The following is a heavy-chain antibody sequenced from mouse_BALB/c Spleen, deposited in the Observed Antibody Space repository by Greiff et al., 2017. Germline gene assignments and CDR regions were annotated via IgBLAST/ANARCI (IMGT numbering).Heavy chain of an antibody. CDR2: ISSGGGST. D-gene: IGHD1-2*01. J-gene: IGHJ4*01. CDR1: GFAFSSYD. Sequence: EVHLVESGGGLVKPGGSLKLSCAASGFAFSSYDMSWVRQTPEKRLEWVAYISSGGGSTYYPDTVKGRFTISRDNAKNTLYLQMSSLKSEDTAMYYCARHPLTTAIYAMDYWGQGTSVTVSS. V-gene: IGHV5-12-1*01. CDR3: ARHPLTTAIYAMDY.